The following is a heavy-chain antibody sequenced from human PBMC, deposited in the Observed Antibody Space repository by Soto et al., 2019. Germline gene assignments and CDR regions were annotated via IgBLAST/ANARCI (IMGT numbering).Heavy chain of an antibody. CDR3: ARERRSSSWSYYYGMDV. D-gene: IGHD6-13*01. Sequence: TSETLSLTCTVSGGSISSGGYYWSWIRQHPGKGLEWIGYIYYSGSTYYNPSLKSRVTISVDTSKNQFSLKLSSVTAADTAVYYCARERRSSSWSYYYGMDVWGQGTTVTVSS. J-gene: IGHJ6*02. CDR1: GGSISSGGYY. CDR2: IYYSGST. V-gene: IGHV4-31*03.